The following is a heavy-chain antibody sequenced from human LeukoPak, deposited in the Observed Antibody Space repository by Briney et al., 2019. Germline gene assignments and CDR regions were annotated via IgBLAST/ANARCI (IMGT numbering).Heavy chain of an antibody. D-gene: IGHD2-8*01. CDR2: IYYSGST. J-gene: IGHJ4*02. CDR1: GGSISSGDYY. CDR3: ATAQEVYAETQIDY. Sequence: SETLSLTCTVSGGSISSGDYYWSWIRQPPGKGLEWIGYIYYSGSTYYNPSLKSRVTISVDTSKNQFSLKLSSVTAADTAVYYCATAQEVYAETQIDYWGQGTLVTVSS. V-gene: IGHV4-30-4*01.